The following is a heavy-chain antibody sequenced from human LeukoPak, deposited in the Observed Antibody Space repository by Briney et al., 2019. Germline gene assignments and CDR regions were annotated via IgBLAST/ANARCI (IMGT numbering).Heavy chain of an antibody. J-gene: IGHJ5*02. V-gene: IGHV3-23*01. D-gene: IGHD6-19*01. CDR2: ISGGGERT. Sequence: GGSLRLSCAASGFTLSTYAMSWARQSPGRGLEWVSAISGGGERTFYADSVKGRFTISRDNSKNMLYLQMNSLRADDTAIYYCGKDGGQYSSGPEFDPRGQGALVTVSS. CDR1: GFTLSTYA. CDR3: GKDGGQYSSGPEFDP.